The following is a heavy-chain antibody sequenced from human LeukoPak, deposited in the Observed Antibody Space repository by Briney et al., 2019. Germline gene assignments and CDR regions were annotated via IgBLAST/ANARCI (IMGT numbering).Heavy chain of an antibody. V-gene: IGHV1-18*04. D-gene: IGHD3-9*01. CDR1: GYTFTSYH. CDR3: ARVSPTYYDILTGLFDP. CDR2: ISAYNGNT. Sequence: ASVKVSCKASGYTFTSYHMHWVRQAPGQGLEWMGWISAYNGNTNYAQKLQGRVTMTTDTSTSTAYMELRSLRSDDTAVYYCARVSPTYYDILTGLFDPWGQGTLVTVSS. J-gene: IGHJ5*02.